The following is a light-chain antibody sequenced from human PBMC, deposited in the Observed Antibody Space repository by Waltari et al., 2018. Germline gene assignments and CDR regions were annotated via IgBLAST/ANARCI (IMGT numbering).Light chain of an antibody. CDR2: KAS. V-gene: IGKV1-5*03. Sequence: DIHMTQSPSTLSAPVGARVTITRRASQRVSTGLAWYQQKPGTAPKLLIYKASSLRSGVPSRFSGSGSGTEFTLTISSLQPDDFATYYCQQYDSYLYTFGQGTKVEIQ. CDR1: QRVSTG. J-gene: IGKJ2*01. CDR3: QQYDSYLYT.